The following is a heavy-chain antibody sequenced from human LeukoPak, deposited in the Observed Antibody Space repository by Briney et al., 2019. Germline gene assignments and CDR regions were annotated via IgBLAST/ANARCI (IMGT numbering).Heavy chain of an antibody. CDR2: IYYSGDT. D-gene: IGHD4-17*01. CDR3: VRLDYGDYGSFDS. CDR1: GGSFSGYY. J-gene: IGHJ4*02. V-gene: IGHV4-34*01. Sequence: SETLSLTCAVYGGSFSGYYWGWVRQPPGKGLEWIGTIYYSGDTYYNPSLKSRVTISEDTPKNQFSLKLNSLTAADSALYYCVRLDYGDYGSFDSWGQGTLVTVSS.